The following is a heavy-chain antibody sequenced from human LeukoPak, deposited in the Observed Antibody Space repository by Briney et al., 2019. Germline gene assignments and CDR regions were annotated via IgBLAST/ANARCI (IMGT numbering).Heavy chain of an antibody. V-gene: IGHV3-48*01. CDR3: AKDVSNWFDP. CDR1: GFSFSTYS. J-gene: IGHJ5*02. Sequence: GGSLRLSCAASGFSFSTYSMNWVRQAPEKGLEWVSYISRSIDTIYYADSVKGRFTVSRDNAKNSLFLQMNSLRAEDTAVYYCAKDVSNWFDPWGQGTLVTVSS. CDR2: ISRSIDTI. D-gene: IGHD2/OR15-2a*01.